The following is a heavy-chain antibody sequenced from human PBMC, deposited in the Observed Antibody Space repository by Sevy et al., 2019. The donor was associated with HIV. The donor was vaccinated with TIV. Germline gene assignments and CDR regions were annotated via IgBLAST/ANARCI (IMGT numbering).Heavy chain of an antibody. D-gene: IGHD4-17*01. CDR2: IYPDDSDT. Sequence: GESLKISCKGSGYNFISYWIGWVRQMPGRGLEWMGIIYPDDSDTRYSPSFQGQVTISVDKSINTAYLQLSSLKASDTAMYYCARHHASYGVTGYYYYGLDVWGQGTTVTVSS. J-gene: IGHJ6*02. CDR1: GYNFISYW. V-gene: IGHV5-51*01. CDR3: ARHHASYGVTGYYYYGLDV.